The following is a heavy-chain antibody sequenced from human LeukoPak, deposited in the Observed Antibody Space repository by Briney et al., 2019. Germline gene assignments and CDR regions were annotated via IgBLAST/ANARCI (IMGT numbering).Heavy chain of an antibody. V-gene: IGHV4-39*01. Sequence: SETLSLTCTVSGGSISSSSYYWGWIRQPPGKGLEWIGSIYYSGSTYYNPSLKSRVTISVDTSKNQFSLKLSSVTAADTAVFYCARRGIYCSSTSCFYYYYYMDVWGKGTTVTVSS. CDR2: IYYSGST. D-gene: IGHD2-2*01. J-gene: IGHJ6*03. CDR1: GGSISSSSYY. CDR3: ARRGIYCSSTSCFYYYYYMDV.